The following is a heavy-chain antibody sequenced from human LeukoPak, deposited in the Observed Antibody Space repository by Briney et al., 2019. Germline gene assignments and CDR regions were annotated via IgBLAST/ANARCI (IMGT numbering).Heavy chain of an antibody. CDR1: GGSISNYY. J-gene: IGHJ4*02. Sequence: KASETLSLTCIVSGGSISNYYWSWIRQPAGKGLEWIGRIYTSGSTNYNPSLKSRVTISVDTSKNQFSLKLSSVTAADTAVYYCARLIQLWPKYYFDYWGQGTLVTVSS. CDR2: IYTSGST. CDR3: ARLIQLWPKYYFDY. D-gene: IGHD5-18*01. V-gene: IGHV4-4*07.